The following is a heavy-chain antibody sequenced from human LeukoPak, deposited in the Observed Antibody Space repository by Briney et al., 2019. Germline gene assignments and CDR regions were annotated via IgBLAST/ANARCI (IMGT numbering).Heavy chain of an antibody. CDR2: VNHSGRT. V-gene: IGHV4-34*01. Sequence: SETLSLTCAVYGGSFSEHYWSWIRQPPGKGLEWIGEVNHSGRTNYNPSLKSLVTISADRSQNQFSLKLSSVTAADTAVYYCARGLGLRVMTTVTTFDYWGQGTLVTVSS. CDR1: GGSFSEHY. CDR3: ARGLGLRVMTTVTTFDY. D-gene: IGHD4-17*01. J-gene: IGHJ4*02.